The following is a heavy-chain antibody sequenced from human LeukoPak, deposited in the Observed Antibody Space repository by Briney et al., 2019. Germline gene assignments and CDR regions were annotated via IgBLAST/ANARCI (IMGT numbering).Heavy chain of an antibody. J-gene: IGHJ3*02. D-gene: IGHD1-26*01. CDR1: GFTFSSYW. CDR2: IKQDGSEK. Sequence: GGSLRLSCAASGFTFSSYWMSWVRQAPGKGLEWVANIKQDGSEKYYVDSVKGRFTISRDNAKNSLYLQMNSLRAEDTALYYCAKDILRVGADDAFDIWGQGTMVTVSS. V-gene: IGHV3-7*03. CDR3: AKDILRVGADDAFDI.